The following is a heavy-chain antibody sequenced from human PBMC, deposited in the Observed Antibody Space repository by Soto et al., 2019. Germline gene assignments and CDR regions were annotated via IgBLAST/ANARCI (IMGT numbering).Heavy chain of an antibody. CDR3: AALWFGELAFNY. CDR2: VYHNGIM. V-gene: IGHV4-38-2*02. CDR1: GYSISSGYY. D-gene: IGHD3-10*01. J-gene: IGHJ4*01. Sequence: KPSETLSLTCSVSGYSISSGYYWGWVRQAPGKGLEWLGSVYHNGIMFHNPSFQSRVTISVDTSKNQFSLNLRSVTAADTAVYYCAALWFGELAFNYWGHGILVTVSS.